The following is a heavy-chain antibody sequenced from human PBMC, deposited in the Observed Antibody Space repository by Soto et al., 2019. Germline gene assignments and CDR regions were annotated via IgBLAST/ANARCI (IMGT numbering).Heavy chain of an antibody. CDR2: ISSNGGRT. CDR3: VKDEYSGYARTGLVS. J-gene: IGHJ5*01. Sequence: PVGSLRLSCSASGFTFSNYAIHGIRQAPGKGLEYVSAISSNGGRTYYADSVKGRFTISRDNSKNTLYLQMSSLRAEDTAVYYCVKDEYSGYARTGLVSCGHGTLVT. D-gene: IGHD5-12*01. V-gene: IGHV3-64D*06. CDR1: GFTFSNYA.